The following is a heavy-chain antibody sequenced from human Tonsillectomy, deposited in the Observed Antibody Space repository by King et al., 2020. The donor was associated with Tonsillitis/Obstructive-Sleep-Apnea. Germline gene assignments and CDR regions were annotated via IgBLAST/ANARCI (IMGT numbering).Heavy chain of an antibody. CDR2: IKQDGSEK. Sequence: QLVQSGGGLVQPGGSLRLSCAGSGFTFSSYWMSWVRQAPGKGLEWVANIKQDGSEKYYVDSVKGRFTISRDNAKNSLYLQMNSLRAEDTAVYYCARGDGSYLYGAFDIWGQGTMVTVSS. CDR3: ARGDGSYLYGAFDI. D-gene: IGHD1-26*01. J-gene: IGHJ3*02. CDR1: GFTFSSYW. V-gene: IGHV3-7*04.